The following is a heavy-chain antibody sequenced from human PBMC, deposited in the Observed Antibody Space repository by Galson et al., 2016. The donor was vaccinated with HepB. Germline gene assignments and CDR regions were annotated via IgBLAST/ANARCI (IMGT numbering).Heavy chain of an antibody. CDR3: AREGAIFGVVTNWFDP. Sequence: SLRLSCAASGFTFSSYSMNWVRQAPGKGLEWVSYISRSSSTIYYADSVKGRFTISRDNAKNSLYLQMNSLRAGDTAVYYCAREGAIFGVVTNWFDPWGQGTLVTVSS. J-gene: IGHJ5*02. V-gene: IGHV3-48*01. CDR1: GFTFSSYS. CDR2: ISRSSSTI. D-gene: IGHD3-3*01.